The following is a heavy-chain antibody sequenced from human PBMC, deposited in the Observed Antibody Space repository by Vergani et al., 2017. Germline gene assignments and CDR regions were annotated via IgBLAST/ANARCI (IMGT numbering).Heavy chain of an antibody. Sequence: QVQLVQSGAEVKKPGASVKVSCKASGYTFTGYYMHWVRQAPGQGLEWMGRINPNSGGTNYAQKFQGRVTITRDTSASTAYMELSSLRSEDTAVYYCARDDRGSSLYWGQGTLVTVSS. J-gene: IGHJ4*02. CDR2: INPNSGGT. D-gene: IGHD6-13*01. CDR1: GYTFTGYY. V-gene: IGHV1-2*06. CDR3: ARDDRGSSLY.